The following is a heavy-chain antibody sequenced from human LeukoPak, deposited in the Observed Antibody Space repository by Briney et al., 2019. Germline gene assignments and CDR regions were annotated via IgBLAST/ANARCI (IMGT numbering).Heavy chain of an antibody. V-gene: IGHV4-34*01. Sequence: PSETLSPTCAVYGESFRGYYWTWIRQTPGKGLEWIGEIDHIGRTTYNPSLKSRVTISVDTSKNQFSLRLTSVTASDTAVYYCARPVRCSATTCTGPFDYWGQGTLVTVSS. CDR2: IDHIGRT. J-gene: IGHJ4*02. CDR1: GESFRGYY. D-gene: IGHD6-19*01. CDR3: ARPVRCSATTCTGPFDY.